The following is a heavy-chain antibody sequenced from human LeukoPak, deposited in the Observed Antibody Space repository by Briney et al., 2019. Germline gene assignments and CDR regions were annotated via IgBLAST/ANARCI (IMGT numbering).Heavy chain of an antibody. Sequence: SETLSLTSTHPGGSITIDFWSCIPQPPRKGLEGRGLINYSGTTYYNPSLKRRVTISLDSPKIQFSLNLRSVTAADAGMYYCVKVGAHSRVLDIWGQGTMVSVS. D-gene: IGHD4/OR15-4a*01. J-gene: IGHJ3*02. CDR2: INYSGTT. CDR1: GGSITIDF. CDR3: VKVGAHSRVLDI. V-gene: IGHV4-59*01.